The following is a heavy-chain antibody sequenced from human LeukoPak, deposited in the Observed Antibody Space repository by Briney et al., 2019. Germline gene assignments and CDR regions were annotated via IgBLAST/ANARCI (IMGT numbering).Heavy chain of an antibody. V-gene: IGHV4-30-2*01. Sequence: SETLSLTCAVSGSSISSGGYSWSWIRQPPGKGLEWIGYIYHSGSTYYNPSLKSRVTISVDRSKNQFSLKLSSVTAADTAVYYCARADFWSGYYYCMDVWGQGTTVTVSS. D-gene: IGHD3-3*01. CDR1: GSSISSGGYS. CDR2: IYHSGST. J-gene: IGHJ6*02. CDR3: ARADFWSGYYYCMDV.